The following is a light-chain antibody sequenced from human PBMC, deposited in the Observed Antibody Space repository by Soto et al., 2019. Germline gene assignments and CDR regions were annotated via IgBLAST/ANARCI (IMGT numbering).Light chain of an antibody. Sequence: EIVLTQSPGTVSLSPGERATLSCRASQSVSSNLAWYQQKPGQAPRLLIYGASTRATGIPARFSGSGSGTEFTLTISSLQSEDFVVYYCQQYNNWPRTFGQGTKVEIK. CDR2: GAS. J-gene: IGKJ1*01. CDR3: QQYNNWPRT. V-gene: IGKV3-15*01. CDR1: QSVSSN.